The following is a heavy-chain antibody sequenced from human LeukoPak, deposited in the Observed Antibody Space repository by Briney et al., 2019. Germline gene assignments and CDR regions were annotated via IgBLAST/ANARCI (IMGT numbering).Heavy chain of an antibody. V-gene: IGHV3-11*01. J-gene: IGHJ4*02. CDR3: ASVLWFGGIFFDY. CDR2: MSNSGSTI. CDR1: GFSFSDYY. Sequence: PGGSLRLSCAASGFSFSDYYMSWIRQALGKGLEWVSYMSNSGSTIYYADSVKGRFTISRDNTKNSLYLQMNSLRAEDTAVYYCASVLWFGGIFFDYWGQGTLVTVSS. D-gene: IGHD3-10*01.